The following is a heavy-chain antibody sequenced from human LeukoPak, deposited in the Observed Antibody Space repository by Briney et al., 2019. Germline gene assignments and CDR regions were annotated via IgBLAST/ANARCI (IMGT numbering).Heavy chain of an antibody. Sequence: ASVKVSCKASGGTFSSYAISWVRQAPGQGLEWMGIINPSGGSTGYAQKFQGRVTMARDTTTSTVYMELSSLGSEDTAVYYCAREPYDSSGYYFDYWGQGTLVTVSS. J-gene: IGHJ4*02. CDR3: AREPYDSSGYYFDY. D-gene: IGHD3-22*01. CDR2: INPSGGST. CDR1: GGTFSSYA. V-gene: IGHV1-46*01.